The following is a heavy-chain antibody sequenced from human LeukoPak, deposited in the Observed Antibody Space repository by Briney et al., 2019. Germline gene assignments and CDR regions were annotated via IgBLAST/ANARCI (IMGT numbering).Heavy chain of an antibody. CDR1: GGSISSSSYY. CDR3: ARGGTTIFGVVIIGAFDI. V-gene: IGHV4-39*07. J-gene: IGHJ3*02. D-gene: IGHD3-3*01. CDR2: IYYSGST. Sequence: SETLSLTCTVSGGSISSSSYYWGWIRQPPGKGLEWIGSIYYSGSTYYNPSLKSRVTISVDTSKNQFSLKLTSVTAADTALYYCARGGTTIFGVVIIGAFDIWGQGTMVTVSS.